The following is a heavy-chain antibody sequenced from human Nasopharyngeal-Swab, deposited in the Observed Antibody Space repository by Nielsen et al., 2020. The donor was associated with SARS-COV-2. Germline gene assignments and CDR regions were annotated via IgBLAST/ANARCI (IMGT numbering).Heavy chain of an antibody. CDR2: INKDESEK. CDR3: ARDRGYYAFDY. J-gene: IGHJ4*02. Sequence: GGCLRLSCAASGLSFSEFWMIWVRQAPGKGLEWVASINKDESEKYYGDSVKGRFTTSRDNAENSLFLQMNSLRGEDTAVYYCARDRGYYAFDYWGQGTLVTVSS. D-gene: IGHD5-12*01. CDR1: GLSFSEFW. V-gene: IGHV3-7*01.